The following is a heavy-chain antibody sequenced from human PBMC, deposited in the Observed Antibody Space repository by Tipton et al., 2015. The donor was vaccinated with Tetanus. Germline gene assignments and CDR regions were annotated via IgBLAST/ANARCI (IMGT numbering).Heavy chain of an antibody. CDR1: GGSISSGTYY. J-gene: IGHJ4*02. CDR2: ISGSGTS. Sequence: TLSLTCTVSGGSISSGTYYWDWIRQPPGKGLEWLAYISGSGTSNSNYYLRSRITMTHDTSRNQFSLKLTSVTAADTAMYYCARPIKQWLVPVDSWGQGTLVTVSS. V-gene: IGHV4-61*01. CDR3: ARPIKQWLVPVDS. D-gene: IGHD6-19*01.